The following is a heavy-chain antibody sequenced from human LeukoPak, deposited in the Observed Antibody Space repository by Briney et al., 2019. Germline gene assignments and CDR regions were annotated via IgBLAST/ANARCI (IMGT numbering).Heavy chain of an antibody. Sequence: SETLSLTCTVSGGSISSYYWSWIRQPPGKGLEWIGYIYYGGSTNYNPSLKSRVTISVDTSKNQFSLKLSSVTAADTAVYYCARSYYDILTGYYTNFDYWGQGTLVTVSS. CDR1: GGSISSYY. V-gene: IGHV4-59*01. J-gene: IGHJ4*02. D-gene: IGHD3-9*01. CDR2: IYYGGST. CDR3: ARSYYDILTGYYTNFDY.